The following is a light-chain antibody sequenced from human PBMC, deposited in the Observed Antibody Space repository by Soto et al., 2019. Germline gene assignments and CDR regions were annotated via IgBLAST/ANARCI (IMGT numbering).Light chain of an antibody. CDR2: DAS. V-gene: IGKV3D-15*01. J-gene: IGKJ3*01. CDR1: QSIAGN. CDR3: QQYNDWPL. Sequence: EIELAQSPGTLSVSPGERATLSCRASQSIAGNLAWYQQKPGQAPRLLIYDASTRATGVPARFSGSGSGTEFTLTINSLQSEDFAVYYCQQYNDWPLFGPGTRWIS.